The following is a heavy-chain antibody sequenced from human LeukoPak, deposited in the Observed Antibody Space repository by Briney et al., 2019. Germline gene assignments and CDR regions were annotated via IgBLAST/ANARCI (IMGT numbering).Heavy chain of an antibody. CDR1: GYTFTSYG. CDR2: ISAYNGNT. V-gene: IGHV1-18*01. D-gene: IGHD1-26*01. Sequence: PEASGKVSCTASGYTFTSYGISRVRQAPGQGREGMGWISAYNGNTNYAQKLQGRVTMTTDTSTSTAYTELRSLRSDDTAVYYCAREMPKLGDAFDIWGQGTMVTVSS. CDR3: AREMPKLGDAFDI. J-gene: IGHJ3*02.